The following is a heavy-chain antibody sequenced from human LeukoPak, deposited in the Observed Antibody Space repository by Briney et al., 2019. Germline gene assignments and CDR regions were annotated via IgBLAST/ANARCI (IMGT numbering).Heavy chain of an antibody. J-gene: IGHJ4*02. D-gene: IGHD3-22*01. V-gene: IGHV3-66*01. CDR3: AKYYYDSNGYRIDY. CDR1: GFTVSSNY. CDR2: IYSGGST. Sequence: PGGSLRLSCAASGFTVSSNYMSWVRQAPGKGLEWVSVIYSGGSTYYADSVKGRFTISRDNSKNTLYLQMDSLRAEDTAVYYCAKYYYDSNGYRIDYWGQGTLVTVSS.